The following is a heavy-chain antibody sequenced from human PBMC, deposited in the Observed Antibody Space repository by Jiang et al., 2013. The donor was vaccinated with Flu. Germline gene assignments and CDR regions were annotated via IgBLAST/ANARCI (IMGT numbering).Heavy chain of an antibody. Sequence: SGAEVKKPGASVKVSCKASGYTFTSYYMHWVRQAPGQGLEWMGIINPSGGSTSYAQKFQGRVTMTRDTSTSTVYMELSSLRSEDTAVYYCARDLTTVVTQGFPDAFDIWGQGTMVTVSS. CDR2: INPSGGST. D-gene: IGHD4-23*01. J-gene: IGHJ3*02. CDR3: ARDLTTVVTQGFPDAFDI. V-gene: IGHV1-46*01. CDR1: GYTFTSYY.